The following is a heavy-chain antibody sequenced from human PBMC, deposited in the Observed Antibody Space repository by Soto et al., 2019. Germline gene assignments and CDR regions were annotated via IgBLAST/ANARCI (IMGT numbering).Heavy chain of an antibody. J-gene: IGHJ5*02. CDR3: VRRHVSATGIDWFDP. CDR2: INAANGDT. Sequence: ASVKVSCKASGCTLSSYGIHSGRQAPGQRREWMGWINAANGDTKYSPRFQGRVTITRATSASTAYMELSSLRSEDTAVYYCVRRHVSATGIDWFDPWGQGTLVTVSS. D-gene: IGHD6-13*01. V-gene: IGHV1-3*01. CDR1: GCTLSSYG.